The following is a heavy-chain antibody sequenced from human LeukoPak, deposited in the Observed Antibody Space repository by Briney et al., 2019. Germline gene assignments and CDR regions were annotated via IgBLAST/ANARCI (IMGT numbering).Heavy chain of an antibody. D-gene: IGHD3-9*01. V-gene: IGHV3-23*01. J-gene: IGHJ4*02. CDR1: GFAFSKYA. CDR2: ISGSGGSK. Sequence: PGGSLRLSCAASGFAFSKYAMSWVRQAPGKGLEWVSAISGSGGSKYYADSVKGRFTISRDNAKNSLYLQMNSLRAEDTAVYYCARDGYFEWSSGILTGYSYYFDYWGQGTLVTVSS. CDR3: ARDGYFEWSSGILTGYSYYFDY.